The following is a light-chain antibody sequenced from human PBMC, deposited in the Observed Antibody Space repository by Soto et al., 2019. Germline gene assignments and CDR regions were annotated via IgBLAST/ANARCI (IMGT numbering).Light chain of an antibody. CDR2: DAS. CDR3: QQRSNWPPFTRT. J-gene: IGKJ1*01. CDR1: QSVSSY. V-gene: IGKV3-11*01. Sequence: EIVLTQSPATLSLSPGERATLSCRASQSVSSYLAWYQQKPGQAPRLLIYDASNRATGIPARFSGSGSGTDFTLTISSLEPEDFAVYYCQQRSNWPPFTRTFGQGTKVEIK.